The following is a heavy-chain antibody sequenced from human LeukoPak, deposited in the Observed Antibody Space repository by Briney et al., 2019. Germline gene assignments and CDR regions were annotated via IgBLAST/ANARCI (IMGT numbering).Heavy chain of an antibody. CDR2: IYYSGST. CDR1: GGSISSSSYY. CDR3: ARTTLINCNGGICFDLFDL. Sequence: SETLSLTCTVSGGSISSSSYYWGWIRQPPGKGLEWIGSIYYSGSTYYNPSHKSRITISVDTSKNQFSLKLSSVTAADTAVYYCARTTLINCNGGICFDLFDLWGQGTMVTVSS. V-gene: IGHV4-39*07. D-gene: IGHD2-15*01. J-gene: IGHJ3*01.